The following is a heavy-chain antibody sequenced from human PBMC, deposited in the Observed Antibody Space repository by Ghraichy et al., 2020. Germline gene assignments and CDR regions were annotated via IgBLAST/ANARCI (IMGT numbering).Heavy chain of an antibody. CDR1: GFTFSDHF. D-gene: IGHD2-15*01. V-gene: IGHV3-72*01. J-gene: IGHJ4*02. CDR2: SRTKPYSFTT. Sequence: GGSLRLSCAASGFTFSDHFMDWVRQAPGKGLEWVGRSRTKPYSFTTEYAASVKGRFTISRDDLENSLYLQMNSLKIEDTAVYYCVRDYHCSGGTCYDYWGQGTLVTVSS. CDR3: VRDYHCSGGTCYDY.